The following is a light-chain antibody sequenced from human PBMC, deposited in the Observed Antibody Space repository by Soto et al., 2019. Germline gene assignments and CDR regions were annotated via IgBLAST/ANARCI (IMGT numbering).Light chain of an antibody. J-gene: IGKJ5*01. CDR3: QQYGSSPPIT. V-gene: IGKV3-20*01. CDR1: QCVSSSD. Sequence: DSVWTLATGTLTLSPGESATLSCRAMQCVSSSDLAWYQHKPGQAPRLLIYGASSRATRIPDRFSGSGSGTDFTRTISGLEPEDFAVYDCQQYGSSPPITFGQGTRLEI. CDR2: GAS.